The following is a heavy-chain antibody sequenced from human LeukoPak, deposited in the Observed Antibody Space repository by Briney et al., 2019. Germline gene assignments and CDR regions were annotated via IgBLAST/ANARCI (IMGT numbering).Heavy chain of an antibody. CDR3: ASMVVAATKRAGYFDY. CDR2: IIPIFGTA. Sequence: SVKVSCKASGGTFSSYAISWVRQAPGQGLEWMGGIIPIFGTANYAQKFQGRVTITTDESTSTADMELSSLRSEDTAVYYCASMVVAATKRAGYFDYWGQGTLVTVSS. CDR1: GGTFSSYA. D-gene: IGHD2-15*01. J-gene: IGHJ4*02. V-gene: IGHV1-69*05.